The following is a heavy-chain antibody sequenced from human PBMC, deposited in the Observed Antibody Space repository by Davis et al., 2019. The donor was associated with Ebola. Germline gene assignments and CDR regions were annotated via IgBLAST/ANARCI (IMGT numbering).Heavy chain of an antibody. V-gene: IGHV3-49*04. CDR3: TRGMTEPGARYYFDN. Sequence: PGGSLRLSCTISGFTFGDYVMGWVRQAPGKGLEWVGFMRTEAAGRTTEFAASVKGRFAISRDDSRSIAYLQMISLRTEDTAVYYCTRGMTEPGARYYFDNWGQGTLVTVSS. J-gene: IGHJ4*02. D-gene: IGHD2-21*02. CDR1: GFTFGDYV. CDR2: MRTEAAGRTT.